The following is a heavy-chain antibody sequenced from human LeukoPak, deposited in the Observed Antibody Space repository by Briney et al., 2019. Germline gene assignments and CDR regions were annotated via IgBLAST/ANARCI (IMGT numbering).Heavy chain of an antibody. CDR2: IDSDGSDT. J-gene: IGHJ4*02. CDR3: ARGRDYDSSGSIDY. CDR1: GFTFSSYW. V-gene: IGHV3-74*01. D-gene: IGHD3-22*01. Sequence: GGSLRLSCAASGFTFSSYWMHWVRHIPGKGLVWVSRIDSDGSDTTYADSVKGRFTISRDYAKNTLYLQMNSLRAEDTALYYCARGRDYDSSGSIDYWGQGTLVTVSS.